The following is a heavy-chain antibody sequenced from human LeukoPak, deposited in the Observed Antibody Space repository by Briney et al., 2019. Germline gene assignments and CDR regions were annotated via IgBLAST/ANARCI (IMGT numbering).Heavy chain of an antibody. D-gene: IGHD6-19*01. CDR3: ARAPYNSGWYQFDY. V-gene: IGHV3-48*03. CDR2: IDSSASTI. CDR1: GFTFSSYE. J-gene: IGHJ4*02. Sequence: GGSLRLSCTASGFTFSSYEMNWVRQAPGKGLEWVSYIDSSASTIYYADSVKGRFTISRDNAKNSLYLQMNSLRADDTAVYYCARAPYNSGWYQFDYWGQGTPVTVSS.